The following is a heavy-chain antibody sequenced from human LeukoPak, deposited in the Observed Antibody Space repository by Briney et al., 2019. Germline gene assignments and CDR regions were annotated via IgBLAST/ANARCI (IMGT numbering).Heavy chain of an antibody. CDR2: IYYSGST. CDR1: GGSISSYY. Sequence: SETLSLTCTVSGGSISSYYWSWIRQPPGKGLEWIGYIYYSGSTNYNPSLKSRVTISVDTSKNQFSLKLSSVTAADTAVYYCARTLGVTTSPYYHYGMDVWGQGPTVTVPS. CDR3: ARTLGVTTSPYYHYGMDV. J-gene: IGHJ6*02. D-gene: IGHD4-17*01. V-gene: IGHV4-59*08.